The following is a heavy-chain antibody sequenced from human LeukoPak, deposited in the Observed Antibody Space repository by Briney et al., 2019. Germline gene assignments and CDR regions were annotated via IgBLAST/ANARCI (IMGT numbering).Heavy chain of an antibody. CDR3: ARDQGGMIVPGNALDI. CDR2: ISSSSSTI. J-gene: IGHJ3*02. CDR1: GFTFSSYS. Sequence: GGSLRLSCAASGFTFSSYSMNWVRQAPGKGLEWVSYISSSSSTIYYADSVKGRFTISRDNAKNSLYLQMNSLRAEDTAVYYCARDQGGMIVPGNALDIWGQGTMVTVSS. D-gene: IGHD3-22*01. V-gene: IGHV3-48*04.